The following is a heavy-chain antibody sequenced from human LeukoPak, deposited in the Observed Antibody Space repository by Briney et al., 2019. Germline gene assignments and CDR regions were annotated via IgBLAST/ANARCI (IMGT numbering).Heavy chain of an antibody. J-gene: IGHJ3*02. V-gene: IGHV1-8*03. CDR2: MNPNSGNT. Sequence: ASVKVSCKASGYTFTSYDINWVRQATGQGLEGMGWMNPNSGNTGYAQKFQGRVTITRNTSISTAYMELSSLRSEDTAVYYCARAYYYDSSGGDAFDIWGQGTMVTVSS. D-gene: IGHD3-22*01. CDR1: GYTFTSYD. CDR3: ARAYYYDSSGGDAFDI.